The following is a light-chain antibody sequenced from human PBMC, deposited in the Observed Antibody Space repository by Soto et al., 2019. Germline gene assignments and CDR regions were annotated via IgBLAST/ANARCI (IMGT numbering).Light chain of an antibody. CDR2: VAS. V-gene: IGKV3-20*01. CDR1: QSVSSSN. CDR3: LQHGSGPWT. J-gene: IGKJ1*01. Sequence: EIVLTQSPDTLSLSPGERATLSCRASQSVSSSNLAWYQHKPGQAPRLLIYVASRRATGIPDRFSGSGSGTEFTLTITRLEPEDFAVYFCLQHGSGPWTFGQGTKVEIK.